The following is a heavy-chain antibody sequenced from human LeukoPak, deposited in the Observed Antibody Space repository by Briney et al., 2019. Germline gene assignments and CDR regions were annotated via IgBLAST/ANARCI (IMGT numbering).Heavy chain of an antibody. V-gene: IGHV4-59*01. J-gene: IGHJ4*02. CDR2: IFYFGST. CDR1: GDSMSRYY. Sequence: SETLSLTCSVSGDSMSRYYWSWIRQSPGKGLEWIGYIFYFGSTNYSPSLKNRATIFLDTSKNQFSLELQSVSAADTAIYFCARGHLEWLSPFGFWGQGILVTVSS. D-gene: IGHD3-3*01. CDR3: ARGHLEWLSPFGF.